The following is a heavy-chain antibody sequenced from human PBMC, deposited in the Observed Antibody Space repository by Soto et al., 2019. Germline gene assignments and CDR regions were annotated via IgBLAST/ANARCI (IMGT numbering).Heavy chain of an antibody. D-gene: IGHD2-15*01. CDR3: ALLGSAYSSDMDV. CDR2: ISGSGGST. Sequence: PGGSLRLSCAAAGFTFSSYAMSWVRQAPGKGLEWVSAISGSGGSTYYADSVKGRFTISRDNSKNTLYLQMNSLRAEDTAVYYCALLGSAYSSDMDVRCQRNTLPISS. CDR1: GFTFSSYA. V-gene: IGHV3-23*01. J-gene: IGHJ6*02.